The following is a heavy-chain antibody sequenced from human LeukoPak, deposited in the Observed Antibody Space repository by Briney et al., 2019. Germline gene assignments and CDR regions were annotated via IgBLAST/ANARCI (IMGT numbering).Heavy chain of an antibody. CDR2: IYSGGST. V-gene: IGHV3-66*01. CDR1: GFTVSSNY. CDR3: ATITGTTDFVY. J-gene: IGHJ4*02. D-gene: IGHD1-20*01. Sequence: GGSLRLSCAASGFTVSSNYMSWVRQAPGKGLEWVSVIYSGGSTYYTDSVKGRFTISRDNSKNTLYLQMNSLRAEDTAVYYCATITGTTDFVYWGQGTLVTVSS.